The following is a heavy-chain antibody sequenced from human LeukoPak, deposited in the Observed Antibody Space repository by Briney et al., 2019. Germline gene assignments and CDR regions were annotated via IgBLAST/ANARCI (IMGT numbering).Heavy chain of an antibody. V-gene: IGHV4-38-2*02. Sequence: PSETLSLTCTVSGGSISSYYWGWIRQPPGKGLEWIGSIYHSGSTYYNPSLKSRVTISVDASKNQFSLKLGSVTAADTAVYYCARGGVVVVAATGTGDYFDYWGQGTLVTVSS. D-gene: IGHD2-15*01. J-gene: IGHJ4*02. CDR1: GGSISSYY. CDR2: IYHSGST. CDR3: ARGGVVVVAATGTGDYFDY.